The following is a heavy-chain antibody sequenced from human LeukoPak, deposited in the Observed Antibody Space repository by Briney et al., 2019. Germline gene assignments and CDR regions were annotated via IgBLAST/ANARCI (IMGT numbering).Heavy chain of an antibody. D-gene: IGHD1-26*01. Sequence: SVKVSCKASGYTFTNYAMNWVRQAPGQGLEWMGGIIPMSDTANYPQKFRGRLTITADIPTSTVYMELSSLRSEDTAVYYCAREDDTGRYMGDDAFDIWGQGTMVTVSS. CDR3: AREDDTGRYMGDDAFDI. CDR1: GYTFTNYA. J-gene: IGHJ3*02. V-gene: IGHV1-69*06. CDR2: IIPMSDTA.